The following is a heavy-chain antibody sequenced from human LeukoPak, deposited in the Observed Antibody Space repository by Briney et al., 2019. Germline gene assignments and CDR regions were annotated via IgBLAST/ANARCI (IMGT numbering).Heavy chain of an antibody. J-gene: IGHJ4*02. Sequence: GGSLRLSWAASGFTFSSYAMHWVRQAPGKGLEWVAVISYDGSNKYYADSVKGRFTISRDNSKNTLYLQMNSLRAEDTAVYYCAREVGATFDYWGQGTLVTVSS. CDR2: ISYDGSNK. V-gene: IGHV3-30-3*01. CDR1: GFTFSSYA. D-gene: IGHD1-26*01. CDR3: AREVGATFDY.